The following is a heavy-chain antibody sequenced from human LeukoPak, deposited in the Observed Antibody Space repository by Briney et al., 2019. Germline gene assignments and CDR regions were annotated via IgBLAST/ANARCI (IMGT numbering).Heavy chain of an antibody. V-gene: IGHV3-53*01. CDR1: GFSVSTNY. Sequence: AGGSLRLSCAASGFSVSTNYMSWVRQARGKGMEWVAVIYRSDSTYYADSVKGRFTISRDNSKNTLYLQMNSLRGEDTAVYYCARDRRGYSYGHFDNWGQGTLVTVSS. J-gene: IGHJ4*02. D-gene: IGHD5-18*01. CDR2: IYRSDST. CDR3: ARDRRGYSYGHFDN.